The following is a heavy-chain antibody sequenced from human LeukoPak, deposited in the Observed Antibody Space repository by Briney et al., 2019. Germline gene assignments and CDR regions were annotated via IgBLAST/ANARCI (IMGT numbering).Heavy chain of an antibody. CDR1: GFTFSSYA. J-gene: IGHJ4*02. D-gene: IGHD3-22*01. V-gene: IGHV3-23*01. CDR3: TKTTTGYSSGQYPGWPADH. CDR2: ISGSGGST. Sequence: PGGSLRLSCAASGFTFSSYAMSWVRQAPGKGLEWVSAISGSGGSTYYADSVKGRFTISRDNSKNTVYLQMDSLRGEDTALYYCTKTTTGYSSGQYPGWPADHWGQGALVTVSS.